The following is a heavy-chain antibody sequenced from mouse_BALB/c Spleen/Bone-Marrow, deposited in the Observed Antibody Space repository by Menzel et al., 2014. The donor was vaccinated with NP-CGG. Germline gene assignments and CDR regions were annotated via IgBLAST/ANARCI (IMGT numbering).Heavy chain of an antibody. V-gene: IGHV5-17*02. Sequence: EVMLVESGGGLVQPGGSRKLSCAASGFIFSSFGMHWVRQAPEKGLGWVAYISSGSSTIYYADTVKGRFTISRDNPKNILFLQMTSLRSEDTAMYYCARSRFPDYGSSPFDYWGQGTTLTVSS. J-gene: IGHJ2*01. CDR1: GFIFSSFG. D-gene: IGHD1-1*01. CDR2: ISSGSSTI. CDR3: ARSRFPDYGSSPFDY.